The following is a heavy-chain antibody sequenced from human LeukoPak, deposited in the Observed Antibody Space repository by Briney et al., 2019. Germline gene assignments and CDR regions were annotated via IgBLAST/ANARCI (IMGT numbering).Heavy chain of an antibody. D-gene: IGHD3-3*01. Sequence: ASVKVSCKASGGTFSSYAISWVRQAPGQGLEWMGGIIPIFGTANYAQKFQGRVTITADESTSTAYMELSSLRSEDTAVYYCAREKGLTIFGGEGWFDPWGQGTLVTFSS. CDR1: GGTFSSYA. J-gene: IGHJ5*02. V-gene: IGHV1-69*01. CDR3: AREKGLTIFGGEGWFDP. CDR2: IIPIFGTA.